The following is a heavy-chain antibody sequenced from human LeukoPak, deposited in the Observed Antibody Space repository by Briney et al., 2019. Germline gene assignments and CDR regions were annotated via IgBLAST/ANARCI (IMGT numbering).Heavy chain of an antibody. CDR1: GFTFSSYS. CDR3: ARQYCSGGSCHETYYYYGMDV. V-gene: IGHV3-66*04. CDR2: IYSGGST. J-gene: IGHJ6*02. D-gene: IGHD2-15*01. Sequence: AGGSLRLSCAASGFTFSSYSMNWVRQAPGKGLEWVSVIYSGGSTYYADSVKGRFTISRDNSKNTLYLQMNSLRAEDTAVYYCARQYCSGGSCHETYYYYGMDVWGQGTTVTVSS.